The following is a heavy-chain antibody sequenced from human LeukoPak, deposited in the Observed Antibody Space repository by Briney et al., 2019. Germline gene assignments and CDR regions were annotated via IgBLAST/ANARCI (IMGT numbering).Heavy chain of an antibody. D-gene: IGHD6-13*01. Sequence: PGGSLRLSCAASGFTFSSYAMSWVRQAPGKGLEWVSYISSSSSTIYYADSVKGRFTISRDNAKNSLYLQMNSLRAEDTAVYYCARDSRDIAAAGRTEYFQHWGQGTLVTVSS. V-gene: IGHV3-48*01. CDR3: ARDSRDIAAAGRTEYFQH. CDR1: GFTFSSYA. CDR2: ISSSSSTI. J-gene: IGHJ1*01.